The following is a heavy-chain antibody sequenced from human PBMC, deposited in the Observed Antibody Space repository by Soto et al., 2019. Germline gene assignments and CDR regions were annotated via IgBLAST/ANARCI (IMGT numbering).Heavy chain of an antibody. Sequence: PGGSLRLFCAASGFTFSSYGMHWVRQAPGEGLEWVAVIWYDGSNKYYADSVKGRFTISRDNSKNTLYLQMNSLRAEDTAVYYCARDRMAYCGSDCFFSFPEFDYWGQGTLVTVSS. CDR3: ARDRMAYCGSDCFFSFPEFDY. CDR2: IWYDGSNK. CDR1: GFTFSSYG. J-gene: IGHJ4*02. V-gene: IGHV3-33*01. D-gene: IGHD2-21*02.